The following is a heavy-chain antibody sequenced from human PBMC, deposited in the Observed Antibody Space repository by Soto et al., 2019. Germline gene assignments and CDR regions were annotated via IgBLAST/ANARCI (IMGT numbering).Heavy chain of an antibody. D-gene: IGHD6-19*01. V-gene: IGHV3-23*01. J-gene: IGHJ4*02. CDR2: FSATSENT. CDR1: GFFFSSYT. Sequence: EVQLLESGGGLVQPGGSLRLSCVGSGFFFSSYTMTWVRQAPGKGLEWVSSFSATSENTYYADSVRGRCTISRDNSKNTLFLQMNSLRAEDTAMYYCAKSRDQQWVRLPFDYWGQGILVIVSS. CDR3: AKSRDQQWVRLPFDY.